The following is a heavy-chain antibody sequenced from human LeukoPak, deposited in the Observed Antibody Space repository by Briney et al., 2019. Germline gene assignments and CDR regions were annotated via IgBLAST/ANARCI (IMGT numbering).Heavy chain of an antibody. Sequence: GGSLRLSCAASGFTFSSYWMNWVRHAPGKGLVWVSRIASDGSSTTYADSVKGRFNISRDNAKNTLYLQMNSLRVEDTAVYYCARGRPHGNDYWGQGTLVTVSS. J-gene: IGHJ4*02. CDR1: GFTFSSYW. V-gene: IGHV3-74*01. CDR2: IASDGSST. D-gene: IGHD4-23*01. CDR3: ARGRPHGNDY.